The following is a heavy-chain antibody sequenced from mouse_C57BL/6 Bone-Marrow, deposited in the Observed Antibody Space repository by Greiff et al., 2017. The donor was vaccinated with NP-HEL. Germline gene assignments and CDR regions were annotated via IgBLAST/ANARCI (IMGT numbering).Heavy chain of an antibody. V-gene: IGHV1-54*01. CDR1: GYAFTNYL. J-gene: IGHJ3*01. CDR3: ASPYSSGAWFAY. Sequence: ESGAELVRPGTSVKVSCKASGYAFTNYLIEWVKQRPGQGLEWIGVINPGSGGTNYNEKFKGKATLTADKSSSTAYMQLSSLTSEDSAVYFCASPYSSGAWFAYWGQGTLVTVSA. CDR2: INPGSGGT. D-gene: IGHD3-2*02.